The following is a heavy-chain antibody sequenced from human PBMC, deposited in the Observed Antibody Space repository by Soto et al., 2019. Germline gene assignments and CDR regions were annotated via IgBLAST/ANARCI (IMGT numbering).Heavy chain of an antibody. CDR3: ARDLLGLLWCGERGGYYYYGMDV. CDR1: GFTFSSYS. CDR2: ISSSSSYI. D-gene: IGHD3-10*01. Sequence: EVQLVESGGGLVKPGGSLRLSCAASGFTFSSYSMNWVRQAPGKGLEWVSSISSSSSYIYYADSVKGRFTISRDNAKNSLYLQMNSLRAEDTAVYYCARDLLGLLWCGERGGYYYYGMDVW. V-gene: IGHV3-21*01. J-gene: IGHJ6*01.